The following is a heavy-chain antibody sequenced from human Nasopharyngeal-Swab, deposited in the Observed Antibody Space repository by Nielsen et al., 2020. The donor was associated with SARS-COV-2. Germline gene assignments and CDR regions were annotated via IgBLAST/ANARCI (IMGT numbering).Heavy chain of an antibody. D-gene: IGHD3-22*01. V-gene: IGHV1-18*04. CDR1: GYTFTSYG. Sequence: ASVKVSCKASGYTFTSYGINWVRQAPGQGLEWMGWISAYNGNTNYAQKLQGRVTMTIDTSTSTAYMELRSLRSDDTAVYYCAREKYYYDISGYYAAFDIWGQGTMVTVSS. CDR3: AREKYYYDISGYYAAFDI. CDR2: ISAYNGNT. J-gene: IGHJ3*02.